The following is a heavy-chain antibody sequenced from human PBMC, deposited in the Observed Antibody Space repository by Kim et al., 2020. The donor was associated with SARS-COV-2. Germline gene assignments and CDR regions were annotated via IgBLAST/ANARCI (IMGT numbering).Heavy chain of an antibody. CDR2: IYYSGST. Sequence: SETLSLTCTVSGGSISSYYWSWIRQPPGKGLEWIGYIYYSGSTNYNPSLKSRVTISVDTSKNQFSLKLSSVTAADTAVYYCARAETGYSSSWYLGYWGQGTLVTVSS. V-gene: IGHV4-59*01. D-gene: IGHD6-13*01. CDR3: ARAETGYSSSWYLGY. J-gene: IGHJ4*02. CDR1: GGSISSYY.